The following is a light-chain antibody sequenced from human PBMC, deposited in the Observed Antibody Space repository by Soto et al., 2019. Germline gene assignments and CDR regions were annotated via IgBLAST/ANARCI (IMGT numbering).Light chain of an antibody. CDR2: DAS. Sequence: DIQMTQSPSPLSASVGDRVTITCRASQTIRTRLAWYQQKPGKAPKHLIYDASTLDSGVPSRFSGSGSETDFTLTISGLQPDDFETYYCQQYTTVSRAFGQGTKVDI. CDR1: QTIRTR. V-gene: IGKV1-5*01. J-gene: IGKJ1*01. CDR3: QQYTTVSRA.